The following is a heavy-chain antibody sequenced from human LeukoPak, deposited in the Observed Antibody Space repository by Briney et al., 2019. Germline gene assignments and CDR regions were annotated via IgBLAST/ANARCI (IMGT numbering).Heavy chain of an antibody. D-gene: IGHD7-27*01. Sequence: PSETLSLTCAVYGGSFSGYYWSWIRQPPGKGLEWIGEINHSGSTNYNPSLKSRVTISVDTSKNQFSLKLSSATAADTAVYYCAKELNRGLPDYWGLGTLVTVPS. CDR3: AKELNRGLPDY. CDR1: GGSFSGYY. CDR2: INHSGST. J-gene: IGHJ4*02. V-gene: IGHV4-34*01.